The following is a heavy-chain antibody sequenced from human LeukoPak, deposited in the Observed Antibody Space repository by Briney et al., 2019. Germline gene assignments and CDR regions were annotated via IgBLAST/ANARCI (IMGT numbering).Heavy chain of an antibody. CDR1: GAPITRYY. J-gene: IGHJ4*02. CDR3: ARGRAAAGTAFDY. D-gene: IGHD6-13*01. Sequence: SETLSLTCTVSGAPITRYYWSWIRQPPEKGLEWIGYIYYTGSANYNPSLKSRVSISVDTSKNQFSLKLSSVTAADTAVYYCARGRAAAGTAFDYWGQGTLVTVSS. CDR2: IYYTGSA. V-gene: IGHV4-59*12.